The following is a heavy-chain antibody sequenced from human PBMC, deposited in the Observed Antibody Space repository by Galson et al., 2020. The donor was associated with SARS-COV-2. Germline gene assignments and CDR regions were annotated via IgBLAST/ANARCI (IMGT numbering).Heavy chain of an antibody. CDR1: RFTFRAYA. CDR3: ARGGEWELPYYFDY. J-gene: IGHJ4*02. CDR2: ISYDGSNI. D-gene: IGHD1-26*01. Sequence: GGSLRLSCEASRFTFRAYAMHWVRQAPGKGLEWVALISYDGSNIYYADSLKGRFTISRDNSKNTLYLQMNSLRAEDTAVYYCARGGEWELPYYFDYWGQGTLVTVSS. V-gene: IGHV3-30-3*01.